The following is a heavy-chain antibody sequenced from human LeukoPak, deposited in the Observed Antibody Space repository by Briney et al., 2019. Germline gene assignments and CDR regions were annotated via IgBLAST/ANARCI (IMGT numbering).Heavy chain of an antibody. CDR1: GFIFSNFG. CDR3: AKDLAIWSGHYDYYHYGLDV. J-gene: IGHJ6*02. D-gene: IGHD3-16*01. V-gene: IGHV3-30*18. CDR2: ISSDGSHK. Sequence: PGGSLRLSCAASGFIFSNFGMHGVRQTPGKGLEGVAVISSDGSHKYSADSVKGRFSISRDNSKNTLYLQMNSLTPEDTAIYYCAKDLAIWSGHYDYYHYGLDVWGQGTTITVTS.